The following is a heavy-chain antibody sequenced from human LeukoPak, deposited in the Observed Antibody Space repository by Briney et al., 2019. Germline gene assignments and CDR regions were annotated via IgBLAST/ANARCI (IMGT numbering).Heavy chain of an antibody. Sequence: SETLSLTCAVSGGSISSGGYSWSWIRQPPGKGLEWIGYIYHSGSTYYNPSLKSRVTISVDRSKNQFSLKLSSVTAADTAVYYCARGRIKQTYWGQGTLVTVSS. J-gene: IGHJ4*02. CDR3: ARGRIKQTY. D-gene: IGHD2-15*01. CDR2: IYHSGST. V-gene: IGHV4-30-2*01. CDR1: GGSISSGGYS.